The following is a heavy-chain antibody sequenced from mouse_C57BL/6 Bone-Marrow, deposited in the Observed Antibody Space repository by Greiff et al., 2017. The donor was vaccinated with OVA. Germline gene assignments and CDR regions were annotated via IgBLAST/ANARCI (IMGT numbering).Heavy chain of an antibody. D-gene: IGHD1-1*01. CDR2: IYPRSGNT. V-gene: IGHV1-81*01. CDR3: ARKDYYGSGYDFDY. CDR1: GYTFTSYG. Sequence: VQLQESGAELARPGASVKLSCKASGYTFTSYGISWVKQRTGQGLEWIGEIYPRSGNTYYNEKFKGKATLTADKSSSTAYMELRSLTSEDSAVYFGARKDYYGSGYDFDYWGQGTALTVS. J-gene: IGHJ2*01.